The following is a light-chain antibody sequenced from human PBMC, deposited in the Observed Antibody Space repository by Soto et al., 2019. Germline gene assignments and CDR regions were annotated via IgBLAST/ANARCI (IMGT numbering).Light chain of an antibody. V-gene: IGLV2-11*01. CDR2: DVG. CDR3: CSYAGSYTYVL. CDR1: TSDVGGYNY. Sequence: QSVLTQPRSVSGSPGQSVTISCTGTTSDVGGYNYVSWYQQHPGKAPKLMIYDVGKRPSGVPDRLSGSKSGNTASLTISGLQAEDEADYYCCSYAGSYTYVLFGGGTKVTVL. J-gene: IGLJ2*01.